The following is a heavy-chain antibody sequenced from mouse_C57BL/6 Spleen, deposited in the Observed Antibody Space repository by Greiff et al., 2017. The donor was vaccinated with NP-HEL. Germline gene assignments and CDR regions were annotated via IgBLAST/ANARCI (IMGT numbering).Heavy chain of an antibody. Sequence: EVKLQESGPELVKPGASVKISCKASGYSFTGYYMNWVKQSPEKSLEWIGEINPSTGGTTYNQKFKAKATLTVDKSSSTAYMQLKSLTSEDSAVYYCARSRYDYDYAMDYWGQGTSVTVSS. CDR1: GYSFTGYY. D-gene: IGHD2-4*01. J-gene: IGHJ4*01. V-gene: IGHV1-42*01. CDR3: ARSRYDYDYAMDY. CDR2: INPSTGGT.